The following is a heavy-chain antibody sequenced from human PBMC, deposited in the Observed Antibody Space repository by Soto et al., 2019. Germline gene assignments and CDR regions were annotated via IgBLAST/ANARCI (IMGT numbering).Heavy chain of an antibody. D-gene: IGHD2-15*01. J-gene: IGHJ6*02. CDR2: ISYDGSNK. V-gene: IGHV3-30*09. Sequence: ESGGGVVQPGRSLRLSCAASGFTFSSYAMHWVRQAPGKGLEWVALISYDGSNKYYADSVKGRFAISRDNSKNTLYLQMNSLRAEDTAVYYCARMGLLHGMDVWGQGTKVTVSS. CDR3: ARMGLLHGMDV. CDR1: GFTFSSYA.